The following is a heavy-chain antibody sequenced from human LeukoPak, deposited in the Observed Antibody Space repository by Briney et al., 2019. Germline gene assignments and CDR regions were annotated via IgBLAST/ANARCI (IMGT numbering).Heavy chain of an antibody. D-gene: IGHD1-1*01. CDR1: GFTFKSVG. J-gene: IGHJ4*01. CDR2: IGHVAGDI. V-gene: IGHV3-21*01. Sequence: MSGGSLRLSCVATGFTFKSVGMSWVRQAPGKGLEWVAFIGHVAGDIFYADSVKGRFTISRDDANDSVYLQMNSLRVDDTAVYFCARDPYTGSMFDYWGHGTLVTVSS. CDR3: ARDPYTGSMFDY.